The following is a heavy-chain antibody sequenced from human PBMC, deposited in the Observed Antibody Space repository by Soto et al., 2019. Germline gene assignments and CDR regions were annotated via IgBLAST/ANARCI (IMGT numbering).Heavy chain of an antibody. D-gene: IGHD3-10*01. Sequence: QVQLVQSGAEVKKPGASVKVSCKASGYIFTSYYIHWVRQAPGQGLEWMGWINPFDGSRMFAQSVQGRVTMTRDTSTSTVNMEVSSLRSEDTAVYYCSRVDPGETSPFDHWGQGTLVTVSS. CDR2: INPFDGSR. J-gene: IGHJ4*02. V-gene: IGHV1-46*03. CDR1: GYIFTSYY. CDR3: SRVDPGETSPFDH.